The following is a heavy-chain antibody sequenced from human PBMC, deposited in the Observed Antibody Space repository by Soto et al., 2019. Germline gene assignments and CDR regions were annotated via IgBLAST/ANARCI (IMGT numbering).Heavy chain of an antibody. J-gene: IGHJ4*02. CDR1: GFSFSSVGVG. CDR3: AHTLDWGEGRFDY. Sequence: QITLKESGPTLVKPTQTLTLTCSFSGFSFSSVGVGVGWVRQPPGKALEWLALIYWDDDKRYSPSLKSRLTITKVTSKNHVVLTMTNSDPVDTSTYYCAHTLDWGEGRFDYWGQGTLVTVSS. CDR2: IYWDDDK. V-gene: IGHV2-5*02. D-gene: IGHD7-27*01.